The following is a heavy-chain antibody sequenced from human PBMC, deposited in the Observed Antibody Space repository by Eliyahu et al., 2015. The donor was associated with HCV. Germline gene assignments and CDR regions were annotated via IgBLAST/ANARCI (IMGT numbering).Heavy chain of an antibody. CDR1: GFTFSTFL. CDR2: IKTDGKTK. Sequence: EVQLVESGGGLVQPGGSLRLSCTASGFTFSTFLXSWVRQAPGKGLEWVANIKTDGKTKYYVDSVKGRFNISRDNAKNSLYLQMNSLRVEDTGVXYCAREAYGWLGWFDPWGQGTLVTVSS. CDR3: AREAYGWLGWFDP. J-gene: IGHJ5*02. V-gene: IGHV3-7*01. D-gene: IGHD3-10*01.